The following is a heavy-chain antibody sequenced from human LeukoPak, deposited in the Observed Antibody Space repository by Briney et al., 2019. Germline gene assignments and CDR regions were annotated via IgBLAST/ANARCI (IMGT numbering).Heavy chain of an antibody. D-gene: IGHD3-3*01. Sequence: SETLSHTCTVSGGSISSGGYYWSWIRQHPGKGLEWIGYIYYSGSTYYNPSLKSRVTISVDTSKNQFSLKLSSVTAADTAVYYCARVGIFGVVKNPHFDYWGQGTLVTVSS. J-gene: IGHJ4*02. CDR1: GGSISSGGYY. V-gene: IGHV4-31*03. CDR3: ARVGIFGVVKNPHFDY. CDR2: IYYSGST.